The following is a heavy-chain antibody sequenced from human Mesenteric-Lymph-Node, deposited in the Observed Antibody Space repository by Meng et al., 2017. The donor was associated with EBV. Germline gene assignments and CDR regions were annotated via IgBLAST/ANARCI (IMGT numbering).Heavy chain of an antibody. CDR1: GASVTRGSSY. Sequence: QVLVQESGPSLGRPSGTLSLTCNVSGASVTRGSSYWTWIRQSPGKAPEWIAYIYYTGRTNYNPSLKSRLTISVDTSKNQYSLRLSSVTAADTAVYYCARENEIVVVNSYYFDFWGQGRLVTVSS. CDR2: IYYTGRT. V-gene: IGHV4-61*01. J-gene: IGHJ4*02. D-gene: IGHD2-21*01. CDR3: ARENEIVVVNSYYFDF.